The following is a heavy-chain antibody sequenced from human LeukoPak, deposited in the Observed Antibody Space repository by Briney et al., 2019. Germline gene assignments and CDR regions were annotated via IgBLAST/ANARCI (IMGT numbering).Heavy chain of an antibody. CDR2: ISSSSSYI. Sequence: GGSLRLSCAASGFTFSSYSMNWVRHAPGKGLEWVSSISSSSSYIYYADSVKGRFTISRDNAKNSLYLQMNSLRAEDTAVYYCARSIVGASFDYWGQGTLVTVSS. CDR1: GFTFSSYS. D-gene: IGHD1-26*01. V-gene: IGHV3-21*01. CDR3: ARSIVGASFDY. J-gene: IGHJ4*02.